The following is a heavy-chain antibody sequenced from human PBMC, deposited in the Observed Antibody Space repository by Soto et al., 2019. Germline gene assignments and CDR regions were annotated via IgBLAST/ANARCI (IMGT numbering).Heavy chain of an antibody. CDR1: GFTFSTYA. Sequence: GGSLRLSCAASGFTFSTYAMSWVRQTPQRGLEWVSSISVTGDTYYADSVKGRFTISRDNFKNTLSLQMNSLRAEDTAVYYCAKNYYFDCWGQGALVTVSS. J-gene: IGHJ4*02. CDR2: ISVTGDT. CDR3: AKNYYFDC. V-gene: IGHV3-23*01.